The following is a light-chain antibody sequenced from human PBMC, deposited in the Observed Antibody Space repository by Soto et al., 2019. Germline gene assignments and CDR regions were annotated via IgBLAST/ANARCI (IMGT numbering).Light chain of an antibody. CDR3: QQFVA. V-gene: IGKV1-13*02. CDR1: QGISSA. J-gene: IGKJ3*01. Sequence: AIQLTQSPSSLSAYVGDRVTITCRASQGISSALAWYQQKPGKAPKLLIYDASSLESGVPSMFSGSGSGTDFTLTISSLQPEDFATYYCQQFVAFGPGTKVDIK. CDR2: DAS.